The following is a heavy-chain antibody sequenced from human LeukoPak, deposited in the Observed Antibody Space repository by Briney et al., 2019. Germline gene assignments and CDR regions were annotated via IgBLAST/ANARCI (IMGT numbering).Heavy chain of an antibody. CDR1: GFTFSCLS. D-gene: IGHD6-19*01. CDR3: ARGGAVAPKFNFDY. V-gene: IGHV3-21*01. CDR2: ISISSSYI. Sequence: GSLRLSCAASGFTFSCLSMNWVRQAPGKGLEWVSSISISSSYIYYADPGKGRFPISRDNAKNSLYLQMNSLRAEDTAVYYCARGGAVAPKFNFDYWGQGTLVTVSS. J-gene: IGHJ4*02.